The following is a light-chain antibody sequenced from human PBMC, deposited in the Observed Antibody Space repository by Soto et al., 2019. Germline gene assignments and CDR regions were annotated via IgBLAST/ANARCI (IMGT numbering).Light chain of an antibody. J-gene: IGKJ5*01. V-gene: IGKV3-11*01. CDR3: QKRINWTIT. Sequence: EIVLTQSPATLSLSPGERATLSCRASQSVISYLAWYQQNLGQAPRLLIYDPSNRAHGIPARFSGSGSGTGFTLPISSLEPEDFAVYYCQKRINWTITVGQGTRLQIK. CDR1: QSVISY. CDR2: DPS.